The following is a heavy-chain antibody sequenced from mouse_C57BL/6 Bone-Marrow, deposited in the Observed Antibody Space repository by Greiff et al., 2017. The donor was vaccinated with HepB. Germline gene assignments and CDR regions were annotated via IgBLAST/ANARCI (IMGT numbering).Heavy chain of an antibody. D-gene: IGHD1-1*01. V-gene: IGHV14-4*01. CDR2: IDPENGDT. CDR3: THRITTVVGSAMDY. J-gene: IGHJ4*01. Sequence: VQLQHSGAELVRPGASVKLSCTASGFNIKDDYMHWVKQRPEQGLEWIGWIDPENGDTEYASKFQGKATITAATSSNTAYLQLSSLTSEDTAVYYCTHRITTVVGSAMDYWGQGTSVTVSS. CDR1: GFNIKDDY.